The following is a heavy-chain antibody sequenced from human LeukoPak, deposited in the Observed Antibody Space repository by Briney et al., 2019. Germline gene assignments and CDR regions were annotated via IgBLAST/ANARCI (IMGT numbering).Heavy chain of an antibody. CDR1: GYTFTSYG. CDR2: ISAYNGNT. J-gene: IGHJ5*02. D-gene: IGHD5-24*01. Sequence: GASVKVSCKASGYTFTSYGISWVRQAPGQGLEWMGWISAYNGNTNYAQKLQGRVTMTTDTSTSTAYMELRSLRSDDTAVYYCARVIWRWLQFSWFDPWGQGTLVTVSS. V-gene: IGHV1-18*01. CDR3: ARVIWRWLQFSWFDP.